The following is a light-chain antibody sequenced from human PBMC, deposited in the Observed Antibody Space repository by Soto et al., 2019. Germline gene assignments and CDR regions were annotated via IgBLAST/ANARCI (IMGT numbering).Light chain of an antibody. Sequence: QSVLTQPASVSGSPGQSITISCTGTSSDVGGYNYVSWYQQHPGKAPKLMIYDVSSRPSGVSNRFPGSKSGNTASLTISGLQAEDEADYYCSSYIGSSSYVFGTGTKVTVL. CDR3: SSYIGSSSYV. J-gene: IGLJ1*01. CDR1: SSDVGGYNY. V-gene: IGLV2-14*01. CDR2: DVS.